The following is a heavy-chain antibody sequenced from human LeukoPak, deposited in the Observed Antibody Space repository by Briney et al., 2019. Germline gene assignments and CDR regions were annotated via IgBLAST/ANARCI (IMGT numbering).Heavy chain of an antibody. V-gene: IGHV3-74*01. CDR3: ARVGARLGAFDI. CDR1: EFSFSTYW. CDR2: INSDGSIT. Sequence: GGSLRLSCAASEFSFSTYWMHWVRQAPGKGLVWVSRINSDGSITNYADSVKGRFTISRDNAKNTLYLQMNSLRAEDTAVYYCARVGARLGAFDIWGQGTMVTVSS. D-gene: IGHD6-25*01. J-gene: IGHJ3*02.